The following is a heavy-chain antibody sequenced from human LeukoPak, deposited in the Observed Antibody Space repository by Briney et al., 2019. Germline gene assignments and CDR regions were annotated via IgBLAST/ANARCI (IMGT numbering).Heavy chain of an antibody. V-gene: IGHV4-59*01. Sequence: PSETLSLTCTVSGGSISSYYWSWIRQPPGKGLEGIGYIYYSGSTNYNPSLKSRVTISVDTSKNQFSLKLSSVTAADTAVYYCARGHPLYAIVLDHWGQGTLVTVSS. D-gene: IGHD2-8*01. J-gene: IGHJ4*02. CDR1: GGSISSYY. CDR2: IYYSGST. CDR3: ARGHPLYAIVLDH.